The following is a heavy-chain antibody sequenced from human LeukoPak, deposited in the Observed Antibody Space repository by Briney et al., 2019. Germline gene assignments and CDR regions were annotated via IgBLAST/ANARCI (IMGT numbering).Heavy chain of an antibody. V-gene: IGHV1-69*05. CDR3: ARDRGYCSSTSCYSWFDP. J-gene: IGHJ5*02. D-gene: IGHD2-2*01. CDR2: IIPIFGTA. Sequence: SVKVSCKASGGTFSSYAISWVRQAPGQGLEWMGRIIPIFGTANYAQKFQGRVTITTDESTSTAYMELSSLRSEDTAVYYCARDRGYCSSTSCYSWFDPWGQGTLVTVSS. CDR1: GGTFSSYA.